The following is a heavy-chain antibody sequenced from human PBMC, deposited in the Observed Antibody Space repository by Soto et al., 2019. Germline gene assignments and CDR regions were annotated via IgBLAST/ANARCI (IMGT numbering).Heavy chain of an antibody. CDR1: GFTFSSYS. CDR3: ARGDMDYDSFDY. V-gene: IGHV3-21*01. Sequence: PGGSLRLSCAASGFTFSSYSMNWVRQAPGKGLEWVSSISSSSSYIYYADSVKGRFTISRDNAKNSLYLQMNSLRAEDTAVYYCARGDMDYDSFDYWGQGTLVTVSS. D-gene: IGHD3-22*01. CDR2: ISSSSSYI. J-gene: IGHJ4*02.